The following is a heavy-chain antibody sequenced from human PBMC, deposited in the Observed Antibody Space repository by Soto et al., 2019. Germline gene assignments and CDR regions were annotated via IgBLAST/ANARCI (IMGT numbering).Heavy chain of an antibody. CDR1: GGSISSYY. D-gene: IGHD3-16*02. Sequence: PSETLSLTCTVSGGSISSYYWSWIRQPPGKGLEWIGYIYYSGSTNYNPSLKSRVTISVDTSKNQFSLKLSSVTAADTAVYYCARVQINDYVWGSYRIFDYWGQGTLVTVSS. J-gene: IGHJ4*02. V-gene: IGHV4-59*01. CDR3: ARVQINDYVWGSYRIFDY. CDR2: IYYSGST.